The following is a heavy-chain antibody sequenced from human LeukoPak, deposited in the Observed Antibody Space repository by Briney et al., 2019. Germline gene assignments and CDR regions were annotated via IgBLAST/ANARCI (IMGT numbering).Heavy chain of an antibody. V-gene: IGHV3-30-3*01. Sequence: GGSLRLSCAASGFTFSSYAMHWVRQAPGKGLEWVAVISYDGSNKYYEDSVKGRFTISRDNSKNTLYLQMNSLRAEDTAVYYCARSGYSSSHYYYYYGMDVWGQGTTVTVSS. J-gene: IGHJ6*02. CDR3: ARSGYSSSHYYYYYGMDV. CDR1: GFTFSSYA. D-gene: IGHD6-6*01. CDR2: ISYDGSNK.